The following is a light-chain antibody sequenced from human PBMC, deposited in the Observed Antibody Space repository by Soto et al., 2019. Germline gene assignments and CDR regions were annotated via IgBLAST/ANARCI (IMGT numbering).Light chain of an antibody. Sequence: DIVMTQSPDSLAVSLGGRATINCKPSQSVLSSSNNKNYLAWYQQKPRQPPKLLLYWASTRASGVPDRFSGSGSGTDFTLTITSLQAEDVALYYCQQYYGSPYTFGQGTKLEI. CDR2: WAS. V-gene: IGKV4-1*01. CDR3: QQYYGSPYT. J-gene: IGKJ2*01. CDR1: QSVLSSSNNKNY.